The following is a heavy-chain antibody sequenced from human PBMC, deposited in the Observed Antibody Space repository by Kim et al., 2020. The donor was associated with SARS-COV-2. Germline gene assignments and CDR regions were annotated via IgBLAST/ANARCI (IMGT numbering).Heavy chain of an antibody. D-gene: IGHD6-6*01. CDR3: ARDRGIAARFDY. J-gene: IGHJ4*02. Sequence: SYAQKFQGRVTMTRDTSTSTVYMELSSLRSEDTAVYYCARDRGIAARFDYWGQGTLVTVSS. V-gene: IGHV1-46*01.